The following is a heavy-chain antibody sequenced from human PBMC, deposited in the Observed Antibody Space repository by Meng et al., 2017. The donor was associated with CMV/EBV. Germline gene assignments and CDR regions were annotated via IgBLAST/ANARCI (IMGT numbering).Heavy chain of an antibody. D-gene: IGHD2-2*01. Sequence: SCSGYYWSWIRQPPGEGLEWIGEINHSGSTNYNPSLKSRVTISVDTSKNQFSLKLSSVTAADTAVYYCARGRYCSSTSCPRGYFDLWGRGTLVTVSS. CDR3: ARGRYCSSTSCPRGYFDL. J-gene: IGHJ2*01. CDR2: INHSGST. CDR1: SCSGYY. V-gene: IGHV4-34*01.